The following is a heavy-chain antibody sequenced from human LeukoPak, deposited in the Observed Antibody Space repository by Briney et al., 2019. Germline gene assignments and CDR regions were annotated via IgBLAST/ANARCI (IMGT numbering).Heavy chain of an antibody. CDR1: GFTFSSYW. CDR2: IQQDGSEK. D-gene: IGHD2-15*01. J-gene: IGHJ5*02. CDR3: ARDRSPCSGGRCYSYNWFDP. Sequence: GGSLRLSCAASGFTFSSYWMTWVRPAAGKGLEWEANIQQDGSEKYYVDSVKGRFSISRDNAKNSLYLQMNSLRAEDTAVYYCARDRSPCSGGRCYSYNWFDPWGQGTLVTVSS. V-gene: IGHV3-7*04.